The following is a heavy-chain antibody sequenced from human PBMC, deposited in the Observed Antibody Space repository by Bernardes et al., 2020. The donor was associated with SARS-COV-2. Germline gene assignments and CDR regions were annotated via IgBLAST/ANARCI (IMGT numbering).Heavy chain of an antibody. J-gene: IGHJ4*02. D-gene: IGHD3-10*01. Sequence: ASVTVSCQASGYTFPTYGISWVRPAPGQGPAWMGWICAYNGYTHYAQKFQGRVTKPTDTSAKTAYMELRSLRSDDTAVYYCARNRSGSYDYWGQGTLVTVAS. V-gene: IGHV1-18*01. CDR1: GYTFPTYG. CDR2: ICAYNGYT. CDR3: ARNRSGSYDY.